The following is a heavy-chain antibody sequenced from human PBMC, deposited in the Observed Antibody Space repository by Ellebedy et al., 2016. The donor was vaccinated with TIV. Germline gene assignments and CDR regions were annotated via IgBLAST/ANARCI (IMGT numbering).Heavy chain of an antibody. J-gene: IGHJ6*02. V-gene: IGHV3-49*04. CDR3: TTPISSGWYYYYGMDV. Sequence: PGGSLRLSCTGSGFTFGDFAMSWVRQAPGKGLEWVGFIRSNGYGGATEYAASVKGRFTISRDDSKSIAYLQMNSLKTEDTAVYYCTTPISSGWYYYYGMDVWGLGTTVTVSS. D-gene: IGHD6-19*01. CDR1: GFTFGDFA. CDR2: IRSNGYGGAT.